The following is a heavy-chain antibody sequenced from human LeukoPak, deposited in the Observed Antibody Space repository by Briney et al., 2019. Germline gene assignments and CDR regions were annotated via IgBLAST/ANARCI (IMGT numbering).Heavy chain of an antibody. J-gene: IGHJ4*02. V-gene: IGHV4-59*01. D-gene: IGHD5-12*01. CDR1: GGSISSYY. Sequence: SETLSLTCTVSGGSISSYYWSWIRQPPGKGLEWIGYIYYSGSTNYNPSLKSRVTISVDTSENQFSLKLSSVTAADTAVYYCARGAYGLFDYWGQGTLVTVSS. CDR2: IYYSGST. CDR3: ARGAYGLFDY.